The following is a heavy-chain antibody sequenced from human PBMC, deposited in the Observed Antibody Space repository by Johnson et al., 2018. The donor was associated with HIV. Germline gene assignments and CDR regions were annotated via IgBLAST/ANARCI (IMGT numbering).Heavy chain of an antibody. CDR2: ISGTGGTT. CDR3: AKGRGYDYDALDF. CDR1: GFTFSTYG. V-gene: IGHV3-23*04. J-gene: IGHJ3*01. Sequence: MQLVESGGGVVQPGRSLRLSCVASGFTFSTYGMTWVRQAPGKGLEWVSAISGTGGTTYYADSVRGRFSISRDKSKDTLYLQMSSLRAEDTAVYYCAKGRGYDYDALDFWGQGTMVTVSS. D-gene: IGHD5-12*01.